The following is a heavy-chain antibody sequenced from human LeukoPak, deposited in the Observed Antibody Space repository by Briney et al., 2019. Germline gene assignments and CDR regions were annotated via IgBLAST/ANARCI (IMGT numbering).Heavy chain of an antibody. J-gene: IGHJ4*02. D-gene: IGHD3-10*01. CDR2: ISGSGGST. CDR1: GFTFSSYA. V-gene: IGHV3-23*01. CDR3: AREGDRSYYYGSGSYYNGMDY. Sequence: GGSLRLSCAASGFTFSSYAMSWVRQAPGKGLEWVSAISGSGGSTYYADSVKGRFTISRDNAKNSLYLQMNSLRAEDTAVYYCAREGDRSYYYGSGSYYNGMDYWGQGTLVTVSS.